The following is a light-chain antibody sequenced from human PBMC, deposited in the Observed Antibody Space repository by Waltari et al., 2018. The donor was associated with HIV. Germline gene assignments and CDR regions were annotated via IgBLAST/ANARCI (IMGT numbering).Light chain of an antibody. CDR2: STS. J-gene: IGKJ2*01. Sequence: MTQSPSSLSASVGDRITITCRASQDIRYDLGWYQQKPGIPPRRLIYSTSTLQSGVSSRFSGSGSGTEFTLKISSLQPEDSATYYCLQHHDYPRTFGQGTKLEI. CDR1: QDIRYD. CDR3: LQHHDYPRT. V-gene: IGKV1-17*01.